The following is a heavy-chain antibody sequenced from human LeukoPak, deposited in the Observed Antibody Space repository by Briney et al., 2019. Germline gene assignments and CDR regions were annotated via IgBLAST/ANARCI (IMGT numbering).Heavy chain of an antibody. Sequence: SETLSLTCTASGVSISSHYWSWIRQPPGKGLEWIGHMSYTGSTKYNPSLMSRVSISLDTSKNQFSLRLTSVTAADTAVYYCARSVETTPFAYFQDWGQGTLVTVSS. D-gene: IGHD1-26*01. CDR2: MSYTGST. CDR3: ARSVETTPFAYFQD. J-gene: IGHJ1*01. CDR1: GVSISSHY. V-gene: IGHV4-59*08.